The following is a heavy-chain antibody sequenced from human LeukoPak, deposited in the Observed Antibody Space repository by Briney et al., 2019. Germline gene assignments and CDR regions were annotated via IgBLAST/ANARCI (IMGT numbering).Heavy chain of an antibody. CDR1: GFIASSNY. J-gene: IGHJ4*02. Sequence: GGSLRLSCTASGFIASSNYMSWVRQAPGKGLEWVSLIYSGGSTYYADSVMGRCTISRDKSNHTLYLQMNSLRAEDTAVYYCAREYTGSDYFDFWGQGTLVTVSS. V-gene: IGHV3-53*01. CDR2: IYSGGST. CDR3: AREYTGSDYFDF. D-gene: IGHD5-12*01.